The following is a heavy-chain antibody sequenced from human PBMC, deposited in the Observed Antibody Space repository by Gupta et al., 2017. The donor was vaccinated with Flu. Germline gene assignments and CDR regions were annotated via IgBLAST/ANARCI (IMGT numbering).Heavy chain of an antibody. V-gene: IGHV3-23*01. CDR1: GFTLSRSA. Sequence: EVQLLESGGDLVQPGGSLRLSCAASGFTLSRSAMPWVRQAPGKGLEWVASITGRSATTYYTDSVKGRFTVSRDHSLNTLYLEMNTLRAEDTALYFCAKDVGDGGDCCPFDHWGQGTLVSVSS. CDR2: ITGRSATT. D-gene: IGHD2-21*02. CDR3: AKDVGDGGDCCPFDH. J-gene: IGHJ4*02.